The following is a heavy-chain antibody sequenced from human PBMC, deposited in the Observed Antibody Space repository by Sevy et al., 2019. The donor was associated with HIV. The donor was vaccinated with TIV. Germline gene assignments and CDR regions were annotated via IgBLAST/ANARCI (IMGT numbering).Heavy chain of an antibody. CDR3: ARDRISYSSGWDDAFHI. CDR1: GFTFSSYA. V-gene: IGHV3-30-3*01. J-gene: IGHJ3*02. D-gene: IGHD6-19*01. CDR2: ISYDGSNK. Sequence: GGSLRLSCAASGFTFSSYAMHWVRQAPGKGLEWVAVISYDGSNKYYADSVKGRFTISRDNSKNTLYLQMNSLRAEDTAVYYCARDRISYSSGWDDAFHIWGQGTMVTVSS.